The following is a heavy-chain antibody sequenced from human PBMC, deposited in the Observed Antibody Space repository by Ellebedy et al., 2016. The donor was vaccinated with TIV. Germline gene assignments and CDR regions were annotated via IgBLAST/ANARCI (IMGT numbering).Heavy chain of an antibody. CDR3: ARTPGPHYHYGTDV. Sequence: GESLKISCAASGFTFSDYYLSWLRQAPGKGLEWVSFLNSSIDYTKYEDSVKGRFTISRDNTKNSLHLQMNSLRAEDTAVYYCARTPGPHYHYGTDVWGQGTTVTVSS. V-gene: IGHV3-11*06. D-gene: IGHD3-10*01. CDR2: LNSSIDYT. CDR1: GFTFSDYY. J-gene: IGHJ6*02.